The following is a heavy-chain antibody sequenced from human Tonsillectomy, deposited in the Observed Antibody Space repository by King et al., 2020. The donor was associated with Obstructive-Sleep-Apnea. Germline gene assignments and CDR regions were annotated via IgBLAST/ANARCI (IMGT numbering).Heavy chain of an antibody. CDR1: GYTLTELS. CDR2: FDPVDGEI. V-gene: IGHV1-24*01. D-gene: IGHD4-17*01. CDR3: ATDSHGDYYFDY. J-gene: IGHJ4*02. Sequence: QLVQSGAEVKKPGASVKVSCKVSGYTLTELSMHWVRQAPGKGLVWMGGFDPVDGEINYADKFQGRVTMTEETSTDPAYMELSSLRSEDTAVYYCATDSHGDYYFDYWGQGTLVTVSS.